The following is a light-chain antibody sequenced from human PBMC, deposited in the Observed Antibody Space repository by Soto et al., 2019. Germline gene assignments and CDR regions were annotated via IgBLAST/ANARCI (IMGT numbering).Light chain of an antibody. CDR3: QQRHMWPIT. Sequence: EIVLTQSPGTLSLSPGERATLSCRASQSVSSGYLAWYQQKPGQAPRLLIYGASNRATGIPDRFSGSGSGTDFTLTISRLEPEDSAVYYCQQRHMWPITFGQGTRLEIK. CDR1: QSVSSGY. CDR2: GAS. V-gene: IGKV3D-20*02. J-gene: IGKJ5*01.